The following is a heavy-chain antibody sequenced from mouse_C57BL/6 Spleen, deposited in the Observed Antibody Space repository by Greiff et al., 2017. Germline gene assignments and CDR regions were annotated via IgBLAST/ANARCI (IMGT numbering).Heavy chain of an antibody. Sequence: VQLQESGAELVKPGASVKVSCKASGYTFTSYWMHWVQQRPGQGLEWIGRIHPSDSDTNYNQKFKGKGTMTVDKSSSTAYMQLSSLTSEASAVYSCAIASLFTRFMDYWGQGTSVTVSS. CDR2: IHPSDSDT. J-gene: IGHJ4*01. CDR3: AIASLFTRFMDY. D-gene: IGHD6-1*01. CDR1: GYTFTSYW. V-gene: IGHV1-74*01.